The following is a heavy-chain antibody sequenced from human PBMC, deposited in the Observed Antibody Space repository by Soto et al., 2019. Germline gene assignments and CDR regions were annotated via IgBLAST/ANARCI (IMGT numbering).Heavy chain of an antibody. Sequence: GGSLRLSCAASGFTFSSYSMNWVRQAPGKGLEWVSSISSSSSYIYYADSVKGRFTISRDNAKNSLYLQMNSLRAEDTAVYYCARAGLSSSWFDPWGQGTLVTVSS. J-gene: IGHJ5*02. CDR1: GFTFSSYS. D-gene: IGHD6-6*01. CDR3: ARAGLSSSWFDP. V-gene: IGHV3-21*01. CDR2: ISSSSSYI.